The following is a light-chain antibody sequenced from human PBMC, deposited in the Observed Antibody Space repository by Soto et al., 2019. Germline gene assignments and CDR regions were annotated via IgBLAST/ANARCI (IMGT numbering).Light chain of an antibody. V-gene: IGLV1-47*01. CDR3: ATWDDRRSGVL. CDR2: KSN. Sequence: QSVLTQPPSASGTPGQRVTISCSGSSSNIGNNYVHWYQQLRGTAPKLLIFKSNQRPSGVPDRFSGSTSGTSASLAISGLRSEHEADYYCATWDDRRSGVLFGGGTKVTVL. J-gene: IGLJ2*01. CDR1: SSNIGNNY.